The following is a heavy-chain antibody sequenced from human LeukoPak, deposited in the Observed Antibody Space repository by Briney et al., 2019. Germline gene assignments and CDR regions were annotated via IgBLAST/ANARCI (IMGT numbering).Heavy chain of an antibody. J-gene: IGHJ4*02. D-gene: IGHD5-12*01. CDR3: ARGPSFSGYVNY. V-gene: IGHV4-4*07. Sequence: PSETLSLTCTVSGGSISSYYWSWIRQPAGKGLEWIGRIYTSGSTNYNPSLKSRVTISVDTSKNQFSLKLTSVTAADTAVYYCARGPSFSGYVNYWGQGTLVTVSS. CDR2: IYTSGST. CDR1: GGSISSYY.